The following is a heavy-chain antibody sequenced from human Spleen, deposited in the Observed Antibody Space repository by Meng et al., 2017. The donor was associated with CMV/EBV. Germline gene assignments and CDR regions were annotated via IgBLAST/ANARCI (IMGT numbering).Heavy chain of an antibody. CDR3: ARDGQFWSGSPLGY. CDR1: GFTFSRYW. D-gene: IGHD3-3*01. CDR2: IKQDGSEK. J-gene: IGHJ4*02. V-gene: IGHV3-7*01. Sequence: GGSLRLSCAASGFTFSRYWMSWVRQAPGKGLEWVANIKQDGSEKNYVDSVKGRFTISRDNVKNSLYLQMNSLRAEDTAVYYCARDGQFWSGSPLGYWGQGTLVTVSS.